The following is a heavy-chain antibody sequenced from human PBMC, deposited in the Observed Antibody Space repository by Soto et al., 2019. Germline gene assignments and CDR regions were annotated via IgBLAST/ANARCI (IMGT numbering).Heavy chain of an antibody. V-gene: IGHV3-21*01. CDR1: GFTFSSYS. CDR2: ISSSSSYI. D-gene: IGHD6-19*01. Sequence: PGGALRLSCAASGFTFSSYSMNWVRQAPGKGLEWVSSISSSSSYIYYADSVKGRFTISRDNAKNSLYLQMNSLRAEDTAVYYCARDRRGSGWYNPSDAFDIWGQGTMVTVSS. CDR3: ARDRRGSGWYNPSDAFDI. J-gene: IGHJ3*02.